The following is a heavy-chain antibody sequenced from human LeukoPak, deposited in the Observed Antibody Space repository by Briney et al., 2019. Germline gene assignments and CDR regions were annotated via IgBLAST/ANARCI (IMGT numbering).Heavy chain of an antibody. V-gene: IGHV1-46*01. CDR3: ASLRGAYGSGDYFDY. CDR2: INPSGGST. D-gene: IGHD5-12*01. J-gene: IGHJ4*02. CDR1: GYTFTSNY. Sequence: ASVKVSCKASGYTFTSNYMHWVRQAPRQGLEWMGIINPSGGSTSYAQKFQGRVTMTRDTSTSTVYMELSSLRSEDTAVYYCASLRGAYGSGDYFDYWGQGTLVTVSS.